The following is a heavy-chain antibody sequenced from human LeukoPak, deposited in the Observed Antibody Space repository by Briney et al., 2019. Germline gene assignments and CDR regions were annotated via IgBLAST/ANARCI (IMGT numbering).Heavy chain of an antibody. D-gene: IGHD3-22*01. J-gene: IGHJ4*02. V-gene: IGHV1-69*05. CDR2: IIPIFGTA. CDR1: GYTFTSYG. CDR3: ARGPFGDYYDSSGYPHY. Sequence: ASVKVSCKASGYTFTSYGISWVRQAPGQGLEWMGGIIPIFGTANYAQKFQGRVTITTDESTSTAYMELSSLRSEDTAVYYCARGPFGDYYDSSGYPHYWGQGTLVTVSS.